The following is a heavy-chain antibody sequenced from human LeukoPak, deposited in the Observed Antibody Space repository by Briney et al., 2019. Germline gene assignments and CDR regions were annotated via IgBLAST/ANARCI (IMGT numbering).Heavy chain of an antibody. V-gene: IGHV3-23*01. CDR2: ISGSGGST. CDR1: GFSFSSYA. J-gene: IGHJ4*02. CDR3: ATMYYDFWSGYLEDY. Sequence: GGSLRLSCAASGFSFSSYAMSWVRQAPGKGLEWVSAISGSGGSTYYADSVKGRFTFSRDNSKNTLYLQMNSLRAEDTAVYYCATMYYDFWSGYLEDYWGQGTLVTVSS. D-gene: IGHD3-3*01.